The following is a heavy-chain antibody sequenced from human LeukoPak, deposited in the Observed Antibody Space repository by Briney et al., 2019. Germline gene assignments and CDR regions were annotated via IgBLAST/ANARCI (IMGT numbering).Heavy chain of an antibody. Sequence: SETLSLTCTVSGGSISSYYWSWIRQPPGKGLEWIGYIYYSGSTNYNPSLKSRVTISVDTSKNQFSLKLSSVTAADTAVYYCARDAAVAGTPLYYYCYGMDVWGQGTTVTVSS. CDR2: IYYSGST. D-gene: IGHD6-19*01. V-gene: IGHV4-59*01. J-gene: IGHJ6*02. CDR1: GGSISSYY. CDR3: ARDAAVAGTPLYYYCYGMDV.